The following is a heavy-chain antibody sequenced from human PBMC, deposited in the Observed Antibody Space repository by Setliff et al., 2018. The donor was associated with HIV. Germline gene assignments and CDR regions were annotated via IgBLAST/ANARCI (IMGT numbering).Heavy chain of an antibody. Sequence: GGSLRLSCVASGFTLNNYAMNWVRQAPGKGLEWVSAISGSADNTYYAHSVKGRFTISRDYSKNTLFLHMNSLRAEDTAVYYCARGQDGPRYNWFDPWGQGTLVTGSS. V-gene: IGHV3-23*01. CDR3: ARGQDGPRYNWFDP. CDR2: ISGSADNT. CDR1: GFTLNNYA. J-gene: IGHJ5*02.